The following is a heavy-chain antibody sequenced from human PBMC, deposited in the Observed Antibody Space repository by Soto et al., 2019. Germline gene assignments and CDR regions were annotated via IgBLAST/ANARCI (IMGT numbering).Heavy chain of an antibody. CDR1: VFTSSG. CDR3: ARHDYSDRAFDL. Sequence: GASVMVSCKASVFTSSGISWVRQAPGQRLEWMGWISTHNGNTIYAQKFQGRVIMSRNRFSLKLTSVTAADTAFYYCARHDYSDRAFDLWGQGTMVTVSS. D-gene: IGHD3-22*01. J-gene: IGHJ3*01. V-gene: IGHV1-18*04. CDR2: ISTHNGNT.